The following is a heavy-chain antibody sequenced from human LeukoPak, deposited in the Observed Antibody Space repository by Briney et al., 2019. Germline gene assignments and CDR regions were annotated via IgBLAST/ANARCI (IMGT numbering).Heavy chain of an antibody. D-gene: IGHD2-2*01. V-gene: IGHV4-34*01. CDR2: INHSGST. Sequence: SETLSLTCAVYGGSFSGYYWSWIRQPPGKGLEWIGGINHSGSTNYNPSLKSRVTISVDTSKNQFSLKLSSVTAADTAVYYCAREPQIVVVPAANWFDPWGQGTLVTVSS. CDR1: GGSFSGYY. CDR3: AREPQIVVVPAANWFDP. J-gene: IGHJ5*02.